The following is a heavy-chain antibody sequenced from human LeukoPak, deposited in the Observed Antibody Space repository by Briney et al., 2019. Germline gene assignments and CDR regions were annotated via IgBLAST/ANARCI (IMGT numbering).Heavy chain of an antibody. CDR1: DGSISNYY. D-gene: IGHD2-8*02. V-gene: IGHV4-4*09. J-gene: IGHJ4*02. CDR2: IYTSGST. CDR3: ARHLTGSSVCIEY. Sequence: PSETLSLTCTVSDGSISNYYGSWIRQPPGKGMEWIGYIYTSGSTNYNPSLKSRVTISVDTSKNQFSLKLSSVTAADTAVYYCARHLTGSSVCIEYWGQGTLVTVSS.